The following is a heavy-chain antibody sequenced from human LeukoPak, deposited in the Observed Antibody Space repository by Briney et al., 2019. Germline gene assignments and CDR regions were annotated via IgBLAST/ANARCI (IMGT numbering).Heavy chain of an antibody. J-gene: IGHJ5*02. CDR3: ARWGTTSDYWGWFDP. D-gene: IGHD5-12*01. V-gene: IGHV3-7*01. CDR1: GFTFSSYW. CDR2: IKQDGSEK. Sequence: GGSLRLSCAASGFTFSSYWMSWVRQAPGKGLEWVANIKQDGSEKYYVDSVKGRFTISRDNAKKSLYLQMNSLRVEDTALYHCARWGTTSDYWGWFDPWGQGTLVTVSS.